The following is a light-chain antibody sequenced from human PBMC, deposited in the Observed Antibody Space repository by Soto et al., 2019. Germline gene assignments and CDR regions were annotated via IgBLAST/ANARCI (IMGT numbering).Light chain of an antibody. V-gene: IGKV3-20*01. CDR3: QQYGSSPYT. CDR2: GAS. Sequence: EIVLTQSPGTLSLSPGERATLSCRASQSVSSSYLAWYQQKPGQAPRLLIYGASSRATGIPDRFSGRGSGTDFTRTISSLEAEDFAVYYCQQYGSSPYTFGHGTKLEIK. CDR1: QSVSSSY. J-gene: IGKJ2*01.